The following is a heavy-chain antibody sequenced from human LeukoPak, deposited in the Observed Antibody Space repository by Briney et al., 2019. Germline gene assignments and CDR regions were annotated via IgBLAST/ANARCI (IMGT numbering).Heavy chain of an antibody. CDR2: INPSGGDT. V-gene: IGHV1-46*01. CDR3: ARTEKVYYDILGWFDP. J-gene: IGHJ5*02. D-gene: IGHD3-22*01. CDR1: GYTFTSYY. Sequence: ASVKVSCKASGYTFTSYYMHWVRQAPGQGLEWMGIINPSGGDTSYAQKFQGRVTMTRDTSISTAYMELSRLRSDDTAVYYCARTEKVYYDILGWFDPWGQGTLVTVSS.